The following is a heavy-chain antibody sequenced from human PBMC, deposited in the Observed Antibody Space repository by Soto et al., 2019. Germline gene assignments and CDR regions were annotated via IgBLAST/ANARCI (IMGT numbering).Heavy chain of an antibody. CDR1: GYTFTSYD. Sequence: ASVKVSCKASGYTFTSYDINWVRQATGQGLEWMGWMNPNSGNTGYAQKFQGWVTMTRDTSISTAYMELSRLRSDDTAVYYCARAQISGAAAGTEPFDYWGQGTLVTVSS. D-gene: IGHD6-13*01. V-gene: IGHV1-8*01. CDR3: ARAQISGAAAGTEPFDY. J-gene: IGHJ4*02. CDR2: MNPNSGNT.